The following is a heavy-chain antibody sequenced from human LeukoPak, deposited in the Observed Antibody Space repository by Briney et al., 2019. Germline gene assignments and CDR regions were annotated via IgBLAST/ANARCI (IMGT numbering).Heavy chain of an antibody. D-gene: IGHD2-2*01. CDR1: GGTFSSYT. Sequence: LVKVSCKASGGTFSSYTISWVRQAPGQGLEWMGRIIPILGIANYAQKFQGRVTITADKSTSTAYMELSSLRSEDTAVYYCARDKGYCSSTSCRGYNWFDPWGQGTLVTVSS. CDR2: IIPILGIA. J-gene: IGHJ5*02. CDR3: ARDKGYCSSTSCRGYNWFDP. V-gene: IGHV1-69*04.